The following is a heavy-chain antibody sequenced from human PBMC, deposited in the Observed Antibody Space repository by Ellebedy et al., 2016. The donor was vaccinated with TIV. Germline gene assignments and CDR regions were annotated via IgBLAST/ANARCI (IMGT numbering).Heavy chain of an antibody. V-gene: IGHV3-7*04. CDR2: INQDGSEK. Sequence: GESLKISCAVSGFTFGEYAMHWVRQAPGQGLEWVGNINQDGSEKCYGDSVKGRFTISRDNAKNSVYLQMNSLRAEDTAVYYCARENWYNDYWGQGTLVTVSS. J-gene: IGHJ4*02. CDR1: GFTFGEYA. D-gene: IGHD1/OR15-1a*01. CDR3: ARENWYNDY.